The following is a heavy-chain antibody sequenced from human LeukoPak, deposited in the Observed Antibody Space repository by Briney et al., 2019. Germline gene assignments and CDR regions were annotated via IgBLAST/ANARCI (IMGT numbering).Heavy chain of an antibody. J-gene: IGHJ6*02. CDR2: IYYSGST. CDR1: GGSVSSYY. V-gene: IGHV4-59*08. Sequence: SETLSLTCTVSGGSVSSYYWSWIRQPPGKGLEWIGYIYYSGSTNYNPSLKSRVTISVDTSKNQFSLKLSSVTAADTAVYYCARHNYGSGSPYYYYGMDVWGQGTTVTVS. D-gene: IGHD3-10*01. CDR3: ARHNYGSGSPYYYYGMDV.